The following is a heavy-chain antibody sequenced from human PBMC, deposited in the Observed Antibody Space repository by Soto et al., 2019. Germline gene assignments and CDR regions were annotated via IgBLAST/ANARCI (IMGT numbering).Heavy chain of an antibody. CDR3: AKGRGWQQLALY. Sequence: AGSLRLSCAASGFTLSSYAMSWVRQAPGKGLEWVSAISGSGGSTYYADSVKGRFTISRDNSKNTLYLQMNSLRAEDTAVYYCAKGRGWQQLALYWGQGTLVTVSS. CDR1: GFTLSSYA. CDR2: ISGSGGST. V-gene: IGHV3-23*01. D-gene: IGHD6-13*01. J-gene: IGHJ4*02.